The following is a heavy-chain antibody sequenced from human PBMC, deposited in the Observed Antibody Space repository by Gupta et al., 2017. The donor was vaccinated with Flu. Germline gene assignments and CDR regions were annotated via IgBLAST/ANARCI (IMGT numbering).Heavy chain of an antibody. CDR3: VRGGPNYWYFDV. CDR1: GDSVSSNSID. Sequence: QVQLQQSGPGLVKPSQTLSLTCVISGDSVSSNSIDWNWIRQSPSRGLEWLGRTYHRSQWHYDYAPSVKSRITINSDASKNQFSLHLESVTPEDTAMYYCVRGGPNYWYFDVWGRGTLVTVSS. V-gene: IGHV6-1*01. CDR2: TYHRSQWHY. J-gene: IGHJ2*01. D-gene: IGHD1-26*01.